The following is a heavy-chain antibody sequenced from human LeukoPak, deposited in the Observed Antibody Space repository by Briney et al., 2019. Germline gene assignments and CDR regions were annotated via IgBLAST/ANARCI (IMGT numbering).Heavy chain of an antibody. J-gene: IGHJ6*02. CDR3: ARGDYHYGSGSYYGMDV. D-gene: IGHD3-10*01. CDR2: ISNGGITL. Sequence: GGSLRLSCAASGFTFSDYYMSWIRQAPGKGLEWVSYISNGGITLYYADSVKGRFTISRDNAKNSLYLQMNSLRAEDTAVYYCARGDYHYGSGSYYGMDVWGQGTTVTVSS. CDR1: GFTFSDYY. V-gene: IGHV3-11*01.